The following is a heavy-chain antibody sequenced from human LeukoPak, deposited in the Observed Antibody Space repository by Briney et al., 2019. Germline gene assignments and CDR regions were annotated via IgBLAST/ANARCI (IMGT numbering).Heavy chain of an antibody. Sequence: GGSLRLSCAASGFTFSSYSMNWVRQAPGKGLEWVSSISSSSSYIYYADSVKGRFTISRDYAKNSLYLQMNSLRAEDTAVYYCARERIGLAYCGGDCYYDYWGQGTLVTVSS. CDR2: ISSSSSYI. J-gene: IGHJ4*02. V-gene: IGHV3-21*01. CDR3: ARERIGLAYCGGDCYYDY. D-gene: IGHD2-21*02. CDR1: GFTFSSYS.